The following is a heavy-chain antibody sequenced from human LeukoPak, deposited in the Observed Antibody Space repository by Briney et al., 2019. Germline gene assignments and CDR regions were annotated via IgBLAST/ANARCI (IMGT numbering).Heavy chain of an antibody. CDR1: GFTFSGWA. CDR2: ISGDGAKT. J-gene: IGHJ4*02. V-gene: IGHV3-23*01. D-gene: IGHD3-10*01. Sequence: GGSLRLSWAASGFTFSGWALSGVGQAPGKGLEGFAGISGDGAKTYYADSVKARFTISRDNSKNTLFLQMDRLRAEDTAVYYCARRVQPNAGPFDSWGQGTLASVS. CDR3: ARRVQPNAGPFDS.